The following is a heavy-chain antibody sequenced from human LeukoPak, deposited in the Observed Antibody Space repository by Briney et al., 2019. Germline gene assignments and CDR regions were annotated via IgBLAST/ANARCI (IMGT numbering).Heavy chain of an antibody. D-gene: IGHD6-19*01. CDR2: IYYSGST. Sequence: PSETLSLTCTVSGGSISSSSDFWGWIRQPPGKGLEWIGTIYYSGSTYYNPSLKSRVTISVDTSKNQFSLNLRSVTAADTAVYYCARLFGSGSRQLDYWGQGTLVTVSS. CDR1: GGSISSSSDF. J-gene: IGHJ4*02. CDR3: ARLFGSGSRQLDY. V-gene: IGHV4-39*01.